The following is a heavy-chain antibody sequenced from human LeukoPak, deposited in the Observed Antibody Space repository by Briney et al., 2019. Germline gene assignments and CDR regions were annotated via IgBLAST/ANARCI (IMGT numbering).Heavy chain of an antibody. V-gene: IGHV1-24*01. Sequence: ASVKVSCKVSGYTLTELSMHWVRQAPGKGLEWMGGFDPEDGETIYAQKFQGRVTMTEDTSTDTAYMELSSLRSGDTAVYYCATRAGGYYDFWSGSVGSMDVWGKGTTVTVSS. CDR1: GYTLTELS. J-gene: IGHJ6*03. CDR3: ATRAGGYYDFWSGSVGSMDV. D-gene: IGHD3-3*01. CDR2: FDPEDGET.